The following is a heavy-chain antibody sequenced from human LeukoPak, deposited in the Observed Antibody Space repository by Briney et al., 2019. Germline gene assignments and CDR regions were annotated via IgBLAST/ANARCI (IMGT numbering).Heavy chain of an antibody. V-gene: IGHV1-2*02. CDR2: INPKSGGT. Sequence: ASVKVSCKASGYSFTDYYMHWVRQAPGQGLEWMGWINPKSGGTNYAQKFQGRVTMTRDTSISTAYMELSRLRSDDTAVYYCARAPPYNWNHQYNMDVWGKGTTVTVSS. CDR1: GYSFTDYY. J-gene: IGHJ6*03. D-gene: IGHD1-1*01. CDR3: ARAPPYNWNHQYNMDV.